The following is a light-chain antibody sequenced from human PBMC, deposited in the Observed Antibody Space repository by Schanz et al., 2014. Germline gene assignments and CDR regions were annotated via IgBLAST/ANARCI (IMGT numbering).Light chain of an antibody. CDR2: EGS. V-gene: IGLV2-14*02. CDR1: SSDVGSYNL. J-gene: IGLJ3*02. CDR3: SSYTSSPSWV. Sequence: QSALTQPASVSGSPGQSITISCTGTSSDVGSYNLVSWYQQHPGKAPKLMIYEGSKRPSGVSNRISGSKSGNTASLTISGVQAEDEADYYCSSYTSSPSWVFGGGTKLTVL.